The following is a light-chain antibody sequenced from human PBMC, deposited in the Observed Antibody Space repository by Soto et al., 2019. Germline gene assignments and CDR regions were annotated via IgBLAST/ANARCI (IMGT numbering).Light chain of an antibody. V-gene: IGLV2-14*01. Sequence: QSVLTQPASVSGSPGQSITISCTGTSSDVGGYNYVSWLQQRPGKVPKLIIYDVSSRPSGVSNRFSGSKSGNTASLTISGLQAEDEADYYCTSYTSSNTHVFGGGTKVTVL. CDR2: DVS. CDR1: SSDVGGYNY. J-gene: IGLJ1*01. CDR3: TSYTSSNTHV.